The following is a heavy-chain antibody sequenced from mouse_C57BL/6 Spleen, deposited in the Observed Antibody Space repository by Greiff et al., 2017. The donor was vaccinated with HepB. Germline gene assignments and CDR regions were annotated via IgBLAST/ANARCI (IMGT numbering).Heavy chain of an antibody. CDR1: GFTFSDYY. CDR3: ARRYYGSSFSWYFDV. CDR2: ISNGGGST. Sequence: EVMLVESGGGLVQPGGSLKLSCAASGFTFSDYYMYWVRQTPEKRLEWVAYISNGGGSTYYPDTVKGRFTISRDNAKNTLYLQMSRLKSEDTAMYYCARRYYGSSFSWYFDVWGTGTTVTVSS. D-gene: IGHD1-1*01. V-gene: IGHV5-12*01. J-gene: IGHJ1*03.